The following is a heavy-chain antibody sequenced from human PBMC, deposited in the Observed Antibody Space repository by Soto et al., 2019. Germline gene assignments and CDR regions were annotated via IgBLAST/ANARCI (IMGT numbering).Heavy chain of an antibody. Sequence: GESLKISCKASGYIFTTHWIGWVRRMPGKGLEWLGVIYPGDSDTRYSPSFQGQVTISADKSITTAYLQWSSLKASDTAFYYCARELKDPVMAHNAFDLWGQGTMVTVSS. CDR2: IYPGDSDT. V-gene: IGHV5-51*01. CDR1: GYIFTTHW. J-gene: IGHJ3*01. D-gene: IGHD1-7*01. CDR3: ARELKDPVMAHNAFDL.